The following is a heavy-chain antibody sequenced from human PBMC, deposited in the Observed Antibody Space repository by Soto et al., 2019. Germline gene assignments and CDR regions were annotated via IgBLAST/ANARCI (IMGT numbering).Heavy chain of an antibody. V-gene: IGHV3-21*01. CDR2: ISSSSSYI. CDR3: ARDSWSSRPAGSYYYYYMDV. CDR1: VFTFSSYS. D-gene: IGHD2-15*01. J-gene: IGHJ6*03. Sequence: EVQLVESGGGLVKPGGSLRLSCAASVFTFSSYSMNWVRQAPGKGLEWVSSISSSSSYIYYADSVKGRFTISRDNAKNSLYLQMNRLGAEDTAVYYCARDSWSSRPAGSYYYYYMDVWGKGTTVTVSS.